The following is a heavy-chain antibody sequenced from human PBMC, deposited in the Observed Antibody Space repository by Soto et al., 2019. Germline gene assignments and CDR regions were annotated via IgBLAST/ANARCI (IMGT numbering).Heavy chain of an antibody. V-gene: IGHV3-74*01. D-gene: IGHD3-10*01. Sequence: GGSLRLSCAASGFIFKMYWMHWVRQSPGKGLVWISRIYNDGTYSDYADSVRGRFTIPRDNVNDTLYLQMNNLRAEDSGLYYCTRGPRPISTGTGAYWGQGTQVTVSS. CDR2: IYNDGTYS. J-gene: IGHJ4*02. CDR3: TRGPRPISTGTGAY. CDR1: GFIFKMYW.